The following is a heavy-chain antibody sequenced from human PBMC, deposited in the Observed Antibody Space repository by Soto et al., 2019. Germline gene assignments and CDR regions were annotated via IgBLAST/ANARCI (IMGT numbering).Heavy chain of an antibody. CDR1: GFTLSSFS. Sequence: LRLSCVASGFTLSSFSMSWVRQTPGKGLEWVSSITTGNDYISYADSVKGRFTISRDNAKNSLFLQMNSLRAEDTALYFCARDSYSSLFDSWGQGTLVTVYS. V-gene: IGHV3-21*01. CDR2: ITTGNDYI. J-gene: IGHJ5*01. D-gene: IGHD6-19*01. CDR3: ARDSYSSLFDS.